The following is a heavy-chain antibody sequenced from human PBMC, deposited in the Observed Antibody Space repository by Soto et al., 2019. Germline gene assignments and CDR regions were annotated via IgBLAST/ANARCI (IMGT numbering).Heavy chain of an antibody. CDR1: GSTFSSYW. Sequence: GGSLRLSCVVSGSTFSSYWMSWVRQAPGKGLEWVANIKQDGSEKYYVDSVKGRFTISRDNAKNSLYLQMNSLRAEDTAVYYCARGYDFWSGYTAFDYWGQGTLVTVSS. J-gene: IGHJ4*02. D-gene: IGHD3-3*01. V-gene: IGHV3-7*01. CDR3: ARGYDFWSGYTAFDY. CDR2: IKQDGSEK.